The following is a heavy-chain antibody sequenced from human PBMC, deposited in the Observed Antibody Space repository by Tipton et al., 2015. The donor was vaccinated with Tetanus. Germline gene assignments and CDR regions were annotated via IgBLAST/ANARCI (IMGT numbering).Heavy chain of an antibody. Sequence: LRLSCTVSGASISSGGYFWNWIRHHPGKGLEWIGYIYYSGSTYYNPSLKSRVAISVDTSKNQFFLKVNSVTAADTAMYYCARDQGGGRVVRLNWFDPWGQGTLVTVSS. CDR3: ARDQGGGRVVRLNWFDP. V-gene: IGHV4-31*02. CDR2: IYYSGST. D-gene: IGHD6-6*01. CDR1: GASISSGGYF. J-gene: IGHJ5*02.